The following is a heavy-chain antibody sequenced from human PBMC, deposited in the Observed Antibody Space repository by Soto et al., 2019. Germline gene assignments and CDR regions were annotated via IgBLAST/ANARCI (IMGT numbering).Heavy chain of an antibody. J-gene: IGHJ3*02. V-gene: IGHV3-21*01. CDR2: ISSSSSYI. Sequence: PGGSLRLSCAASGFTFSSYSMNWVRQAPGKGLEWVSSISSSSSYIYYADSVKGRFTISRDNAKNSLYLQMNSLRAEDTAVYYCAIAGIAAALDAFDIWGQGTIVTGSS. CDR1: GFTFSSYS. D-gene: IGHD6-13*01. CDR3: AIAGIAAALDAFDI.